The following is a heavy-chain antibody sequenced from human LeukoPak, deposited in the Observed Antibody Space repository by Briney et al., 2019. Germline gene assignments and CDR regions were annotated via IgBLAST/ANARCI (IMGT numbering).Heavy chain of an antibody. V-gene: IGHV3-11*01. J-gene: IGHJ4*02. Sequence: KAGGSLRLSCAASGFTFSDYYMSWIRQAPGKGLEWVSYISSSGSTIYYADSVKGRFTISRDNAKNSLYLQMNSLRAEDTAVYYCARGYSYGSVYFDYWGQGTPVTVSS. CDR1: GFTFSDYY. CDR2: ISSSGSTI. CDR3: ARGYSYGSVYFDY. D-gene: IGHD5-18*01.